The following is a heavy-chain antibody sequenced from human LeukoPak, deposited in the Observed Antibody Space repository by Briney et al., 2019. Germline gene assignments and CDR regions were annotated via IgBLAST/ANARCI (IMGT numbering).Heavy chain of an antibody. CDR1: GGSINSDF. Sequence: SETLSLTCVVSGGSINSDFWSWIRQPAGKGLEWIGRVYTNGGTNYNPSLKSRVIISIDTAKNQFSLRVRSVTAADTAIYYCAGGHSGSSAKILYYYYMDVWGKGTTVTVSS. D-gene: IGHD1-26*01. J-gene: IGHJ6*03. V-gene: IGHV4-4*07. CDR3: AGGHSGSSAKILYYYYMDV. CDR2: VYTNGGT.